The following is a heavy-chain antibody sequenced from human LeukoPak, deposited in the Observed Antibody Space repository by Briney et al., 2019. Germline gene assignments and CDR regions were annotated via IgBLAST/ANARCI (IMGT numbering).Heavy chain of an antibody. CDR3: ATVAVAGTSGEGWFDP. CDR1: GLTFRSHE. V-gene: IGHV3-48*03. CDR2: ISGSGATI. J-gene: IGHJ5*02. Sequence: GGSLRLSCKVSGLTFRSHEMNWVRQAPGKGLEWVSYISGSGATIYYTDSVKGRFTISRDNTKNSLFLQMNSLRAEDTAIYYCATVAVAGTSGEGWFDPRGQGTLVTVSS. D-gene: IGHD2-15*01.